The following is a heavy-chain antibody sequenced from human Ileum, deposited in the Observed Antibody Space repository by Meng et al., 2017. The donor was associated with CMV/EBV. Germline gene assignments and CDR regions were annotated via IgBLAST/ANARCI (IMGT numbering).Heavy chain of an antibody. V-gene: IGHV6-1*01. CDR2: TFYKSTYYN. J-gene: IGHJ4*02. CDR1: GDTVSRNSFV. D-gene: IGHD3-9*01. Sequence: VQLPPSGTRRLKPSQTLLLTCSVAGDTVSRNSFVCNWIRQSPSRGLEWLGRTFYKSTYYNDYAVSVKSRIIINADTSNNQLSLQLNSVTPDDTAVYYCATDWDLNYWGQGILVTVSS. CDR3: ATDWDLNY.